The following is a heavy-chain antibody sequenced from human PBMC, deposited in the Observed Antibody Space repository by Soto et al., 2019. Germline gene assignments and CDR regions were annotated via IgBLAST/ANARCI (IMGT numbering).Heavy chain of an antibody. CDR3: AKEERFLEWSPLSGYFDY. J-gene: IGHJ4*02. CDR2: ISGSGGST. Sequence: GGSLRLSCAASGFTFSSYAMSWVRQAPGKGLEWVSAISGSGGSTYYAESVKGRFTISRDNSKNTLYLQMNSLRAEDTAVYYCAKEERFLEWSPLSGYFDYWGQGTLVTVSS. CDR1: GFTFSSYA. V-gene: IGHV3-23*01. D-gene: IGHD3-3*01.